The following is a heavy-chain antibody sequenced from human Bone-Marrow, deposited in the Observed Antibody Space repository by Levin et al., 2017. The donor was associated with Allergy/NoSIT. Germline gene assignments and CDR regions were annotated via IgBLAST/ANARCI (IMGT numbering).Heavy chain of an antibody. CDR1: GFSFSTYA. D-gene: IGHD3-16*01. CDR3: AKSPHITLFDS. J-gene: IGHJ4*02. CDR2: ISVSGNT. V-gene: IGHV3-23*01. Sequence: PGGSLRLSCAASGFSFSTYAMSWVRQPPGKGLEWVSGISVSGNTYYAESVTGRFIISRDNSKNTLYLQMSSLRVDDTAVYFCAKSPHITLFDSWGQGTLVTVSS.